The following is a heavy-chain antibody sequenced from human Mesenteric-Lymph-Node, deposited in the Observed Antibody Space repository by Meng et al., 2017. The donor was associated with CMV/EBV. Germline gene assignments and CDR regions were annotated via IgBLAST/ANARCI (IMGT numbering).Heavy chain of an antibody. D-gene: IGHD3-3*01. CDR1: GYTFTSYD. V-gene: IGHV1-8*01. Sequence: ASVKVSCKASGYTFTSYDINWVRQATGQGLEWMGWMNPNSGNTGYAQKFQGRVTMTRNTSISTAYMELSSLRSEDTAVYYSARGYDFWSGYYSNWFDPWGQGTLVTVSS. CDR3: ARGYDFWSGYYSNWFDP. CDR2: MNPNSGNT. J-gene: IGHJ5*02.